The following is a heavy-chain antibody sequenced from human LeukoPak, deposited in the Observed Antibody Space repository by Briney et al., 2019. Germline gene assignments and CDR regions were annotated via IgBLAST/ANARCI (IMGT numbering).Heavy chain of an antibody. CDR2: ISAYNGNT. CDR1: GYTFTSYG. Sequence: ASVKVSCKASGYTFTSYGISWVRQAPGQGLEWMGWISAYNGNTNYAQKLQGRVTMTTDTSTSTAYMELRSLRSDDTAVYYCARDSGRSSSWTYYYYYYMDVWGKGTTVTISS. D-gene: IGHD6-13*01. V-gene: IGHV1-18*01. CDR3: ARDSGRSSSWTYYYYYYMDV. J-gene: IGHJ6*03.